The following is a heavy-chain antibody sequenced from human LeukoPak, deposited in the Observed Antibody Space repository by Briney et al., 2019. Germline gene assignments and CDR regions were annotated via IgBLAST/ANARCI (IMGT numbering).Heavy chain of an antibody. V-gene: IGHV3-7*01. CDR1: GFTFSSYW. CDR2: IKQDGSEK. CDR3: ARDLGVVVVAAANDY. J-gene: IGHJ4*02. Sequence: PEGSLRLSCAASGFTFSSYWMSWVRQAPGKGLEWVANIKQDGSEKYYVDSVKGRFTISRDNAKNSLYLQMNSLRAEDTAVYYCARDLGVVVVAAANDYWGQGTLVTVSS. D-gene: IGHD2-15*01.